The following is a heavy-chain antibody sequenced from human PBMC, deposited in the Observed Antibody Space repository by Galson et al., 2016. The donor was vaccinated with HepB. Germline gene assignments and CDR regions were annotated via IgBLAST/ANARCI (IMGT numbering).Heavy chain of an antibody. CDR2: INPSGGST. CDR1: GFTFTSSY. J-gene: IGHJ4*02. D-gene: IGHD6-13*01. Sequence: SVKVSCKASGFTFTSSYFHWVRLAPGQGLEWVGIINPSGGSTSYAQKFQGRVTMTRDTSTTTVYMEVNSLRSDDTAVYNCAREGRSGSSWYLDYWGQGTLVTVSS. V-gene: IGHV1-46*01. CDR3: AREGRSGSSWYLDY.